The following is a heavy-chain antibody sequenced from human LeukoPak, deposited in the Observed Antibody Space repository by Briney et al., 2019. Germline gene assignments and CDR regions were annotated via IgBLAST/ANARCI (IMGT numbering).Heavy chain of an antibody. CDR3: ARLVDSGWQPSLYYFDY. CDR1: GFTFSSYS. Sequence: GGSLRLSCAASGFTFSSYSMNWVRQAPGKGLEWVSSIGTSSSYIYYADSLKGRFTISRDNAKNSLYLQMNSLRAEDTAVCYCARLVDSGWQPSLYYFDYWGQGILVTVSP. D-gene: IGHD2-15*01. J-gene: IGHJ4*02. CDR2: IGTSSSYI. V-gene: IGHV3-21*01.